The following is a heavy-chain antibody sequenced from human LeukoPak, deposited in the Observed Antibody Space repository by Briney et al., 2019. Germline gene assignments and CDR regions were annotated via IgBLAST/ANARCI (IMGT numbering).Heavy chain of an antibody. CDR1: GFTFDDYA. CDR2: ISWNSGSI. Sequence: GGSLRLSCAASGFTFDDYAMHWVRQAPGKGLEWVSGISWNSGSIGYADSVKGRFTISGDNAKNSLYLQMNSLRAEDTALYYCAKRADPDRYFDYWGQGTLVTVSS. J-gene: IGHJ4*02. CDR3: AKRADPDRYFDY. V-gene: IGHV3-9*01.